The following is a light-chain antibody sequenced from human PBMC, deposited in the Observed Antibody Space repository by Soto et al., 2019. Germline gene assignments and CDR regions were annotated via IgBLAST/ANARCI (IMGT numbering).Light chain of an antibody. Sequence: PGERATLSCRASRTVDGNYLAWYHQKPGQAPRLLIHSASTRAPGIPDRFSASGAGTDFTLTIIRLEPEDSAVYYCQQYSASPRTFGPGTKVEIK. CDR3: QQYSASPRT. J-gene: IGKJ1*01. CDR2: SAS. CDR1: RTVDGNY. V-gene: IGKV3-20*01.